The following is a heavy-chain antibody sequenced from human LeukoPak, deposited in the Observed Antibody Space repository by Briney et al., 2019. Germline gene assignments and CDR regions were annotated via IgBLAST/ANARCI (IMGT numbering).Heavy chain of an antibody. J-gene: IGHJ4*02. CDR1: GYTFTSYD. Sequence: ASVTVSCTASGYTFTSYDINWVRQATGQGLEWMGWMNPNSGNTGYAQKFQGRVTMTRNTSISTAYMELSSLRSEDTAVYYCARGLNDYYDSSGYDEVHWGQGTLVTVSS. V-gene: IGHV1-8*01. D-gene: IGHD3-22*01. CDR3: ARGLNDYYDSSGYDEVH. CDR2: MNPNSGNT.